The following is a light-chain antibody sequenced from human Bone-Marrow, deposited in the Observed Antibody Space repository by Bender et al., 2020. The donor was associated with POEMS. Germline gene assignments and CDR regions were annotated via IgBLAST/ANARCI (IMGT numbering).Light chain of an antibody. J-gene: IGLJ3*02. V-gene: IGLV2-23*02. CDR1: YSNIGNYNL. CDR2: EVS. CDR3: CSYAGSSTWV. Sequence: QSALTQPASVSGSPGQSITLSCTGSYSNIGNYNLVSWYQQYPGKPPKLIIYEVSKRPSGVSDRFSASQSGNTASLTISGLLADDEADYYCCSYAGSSTWVFGGGTKLTVL.